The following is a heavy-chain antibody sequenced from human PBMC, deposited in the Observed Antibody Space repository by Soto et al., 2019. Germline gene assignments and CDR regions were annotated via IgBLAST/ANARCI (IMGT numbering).Heavy chain of an antibody. J-gene: IGHJ5*02. CDR3: ARDTRVGWNTNWFDR. Sequence: EVQLVESGGGLVQPGESLRLSCAASEFIFNNYWMAWVRQAPEKGLEWVACIKPDGSDKDYLDSVKGRFTISRDNAKNAVYLLMDGLRADDTAVYFCARDTRVGWNTNWFDRWGQGTLITVSS. D-gene: IGHD1-1*01. V-gene: IGHV3-7*01. CDR2: IKPDGSDK. CDR1: EFIFNNYW.